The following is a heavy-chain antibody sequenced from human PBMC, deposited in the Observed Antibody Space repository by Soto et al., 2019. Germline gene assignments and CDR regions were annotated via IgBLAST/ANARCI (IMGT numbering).Heavy chain of an antibody. Sequence: PGGSLRLSCAASGFTFNTYDMSWVRQAPGKGLEWVSSITTSSAYIYYADSLKGRITISRDNAKNSLFLQMNSLRAEDTAVYYCVRSGTARLLRHSWFDTWGQGTLVTVSS. CDR3: VRSGTARLLRHSWFDT. V-gene: IGHV3-21*01. D-gene: IGHD2-21*01. J-gene: IGHJ5*02. CDR2: ITTSSAYI. CDR1: GFTFNTYD.